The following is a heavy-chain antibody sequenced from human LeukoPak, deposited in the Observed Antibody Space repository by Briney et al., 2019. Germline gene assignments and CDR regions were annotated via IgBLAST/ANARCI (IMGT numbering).Heavy chain of an antibody. D-gene: IGHD3-22*01. Sequence: SVKVSCKASGGTFSSYAISWVRQAPGQGLEWMGGIIPIFVTANYAQKFQGRVTITADESTSTAYLELSSLRSEDTAVYYCASGSSGYGYYYYMDVWGKGTTVTVSS. CDR1: GGTFSSYA. CDR2: IIPIFVTA. CDR3: ASGSSGYGYYYYMDV. J-gene: IGHJ6*03. V-gene: IGHV1-69*13.